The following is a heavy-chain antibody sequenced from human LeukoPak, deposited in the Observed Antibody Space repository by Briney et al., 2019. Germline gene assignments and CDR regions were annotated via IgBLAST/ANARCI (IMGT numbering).Heavy chain of an antibody. CDR2: IYYSGST. V-gene: IGHV4-31*03. J-gene: IGHJ5*02. Sequence: SETLSLTRTVSGGSLSSGGYYWSWIRQHPGRGLEWFGYIYYSGSTYYNPSLKSRVTISVDTSKSQFSLKLSSVTAADTAVYYCARGYYDSSGLNWFDPWGQGTLVTVSS. D-gene: IGHD3-22*01. CDR1: GGSLSSGGYY. CDR3: ARGYYDSSGLNWFDP.